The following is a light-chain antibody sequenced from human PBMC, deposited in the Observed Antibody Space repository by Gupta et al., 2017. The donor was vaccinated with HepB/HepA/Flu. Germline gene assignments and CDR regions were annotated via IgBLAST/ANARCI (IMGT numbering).Light chain of an antibody. CDR1: SSDVGGYNY. Sequence: SSLTQPAGGGGGGGEAITISCTGTSSDVGGYNYVSWYQQHPGKAPKLMIYDVSNGPSGVSNRFSGSKSGNTASLTTSGLQAEDEADYYCSSYTSSSNTVVFGGGTKLTVL. CDR3: SSYTSSSNTVV. J-gene: IGLJ2*01. V-gene: IGLV2-14*01. CDR2: DVS.